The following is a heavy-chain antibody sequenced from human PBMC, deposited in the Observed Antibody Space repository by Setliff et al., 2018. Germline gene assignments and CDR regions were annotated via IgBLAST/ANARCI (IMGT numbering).Heavy chain of an antibody. J-gene: IGHJ4*02. V-gene: IGHV3-7*01. CDR3: ARDPHFDS. CDR1: GFTFSNYW. CDR2: IKHDGSEK. Sequence: GGSLRLSCAASGFTFSNYWLTWVRQAPGKGLEWVANIKHDGSEKYYVDSVKGRFTISRDNAKNSLYLQMNSLRAEDTAVYYCARDPHFDSWGQGTLVTVSS.